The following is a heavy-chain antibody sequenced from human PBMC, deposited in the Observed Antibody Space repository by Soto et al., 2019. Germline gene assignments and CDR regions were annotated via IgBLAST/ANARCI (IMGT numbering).Heavy chain of an antibody. Sequence: SLRLSCASSGFTFSSFSSYDMHWVRQAPGKGLEWVAEISFDGNKKDYADSVKGRFTISRDNSQNILYLQMNSLRSEDTAVYYCARDSLYSGSYFAYWGPGTLVTVSS. CDR3: ARDSLYSGSYFAY. V-gene: IGHV3-30-3*01. CDR2: ISFDGNKK. D-gene: IGHD1-26*01. CDR1: GFTFSSFSSYD. J-gene: IGHJ4*02.